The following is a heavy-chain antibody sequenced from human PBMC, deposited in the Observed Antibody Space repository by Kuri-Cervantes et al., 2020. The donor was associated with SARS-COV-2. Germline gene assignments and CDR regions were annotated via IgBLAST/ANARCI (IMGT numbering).Heavy chain of an antibody. CDR2: IKQDGSEK. CDR3: ARFNPGKLLYRGFDY. CDR1: GFTFSSYW. V-gene: IGHV3-7*01. Sequence: GGSLEISCEAYGFTFSSYWMSWVRQAPGKGLEWVANIKQDGSEKYYVDSVKGRFTISRDNAKNSLYLQMNSLRAEDTAVYYCARFNPGKLLYRGFDYWGQGTLVTVSS. D-gene: IGHD2-2*02. J-gene: IGHJ4*02.